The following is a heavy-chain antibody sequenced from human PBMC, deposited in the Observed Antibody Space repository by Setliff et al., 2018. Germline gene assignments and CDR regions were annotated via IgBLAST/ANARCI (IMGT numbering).Heavy chain of an antibody. D-gene: IGHD3-22*01. CDR3: ARASMIVVVTSIDY. CDR1: GYTFTRYD. J-gene: IGHJ4*02. CDR2: INPNSGGT. V-gene: IGHV1-2*02. Sequence: GASVKVSCKASGYTFTRYDINWVRQATGQGLEWMGWINPNSGGTNYAQKFQGRVTMTRDTSISTAYMELSRLRSDDTAMYYCARASMIVVVTSIDYWGQGTLVTVSS.